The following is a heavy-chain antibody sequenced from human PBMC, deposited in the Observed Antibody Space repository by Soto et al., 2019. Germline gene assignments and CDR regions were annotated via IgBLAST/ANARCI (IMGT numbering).Heavy chain of an antibody. D-gene: IGHD3-9*01. V-gene: IGHV4-39*01. CDR1: VDSISFRTYY. Sequence: WEALCVSCTFTVDSISFRTYYWGGIRQAPGKGLEWIVSVCNSGNTYTDPALRTRVTMSSDTSKDQFSLKLKSVAAADTARYFCARHRHSIVTQPYFDVWGPGSLVTVS. J-gene: IGHJ4*02. CDR3: ARHRHSIVTQPYFDV. CDR2: VCNSGNT.